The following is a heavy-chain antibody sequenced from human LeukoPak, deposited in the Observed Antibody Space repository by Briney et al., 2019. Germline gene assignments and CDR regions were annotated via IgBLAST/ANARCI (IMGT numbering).Heavy chain of an antibody. J-gene: IGHJ4*02. Sequence: GGSLRLSCAASGFTFSSYAMSWVRQAPGKGLEWVAVISYDGSNKYYADSVKGRFTISRDNSKNTLYLQMNSLRAEDTAVYYCAKERSGYYYFDYWGQGTLVTVSS. V-gene: IGHV3-30*18. CDR1: GFTFSSYA. CDR3: AKERSGYYYFDY. D-gene: IGHD3-22*01. CDR2: ISYDGSNK.